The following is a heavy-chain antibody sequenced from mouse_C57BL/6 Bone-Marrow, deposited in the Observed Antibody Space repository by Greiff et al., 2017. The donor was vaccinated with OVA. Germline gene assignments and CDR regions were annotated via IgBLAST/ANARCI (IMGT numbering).Heavy chain of an antibody. CDR3: ARDRGIYYDYPAWFAY. J-gene: IGHJ3*01. D-gene: IGHD2-4*01. Sequence: EVNVVESGGGLVKPGGSLKLSCAASGFTFSSYAMSWVRQTPAKRLEWVATISDGGSYPYYPYHVKGRFTISRDNAKNNLYLQMSHLKSEDTAMYYCARDRGIYYDYPAWFAYWGQGTLVTVSA. CDR2: ISDGGSYP. CDR1: GFTFSSYA. V-gene: IGHV5-4*01.